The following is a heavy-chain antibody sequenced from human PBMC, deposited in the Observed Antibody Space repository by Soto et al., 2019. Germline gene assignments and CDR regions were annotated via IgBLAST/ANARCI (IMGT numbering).Heavy chain of an antibody. J-gene: IGHJ4*02. Sequence: GGSLRLSCAASGFTFSSYAMSWVRQAPGKGLEWVSVIGDSGGSYYADSVKGRFTISRDNSKNTLYLQMNSLRAEDTAVYYCAKQYDSSGYYEIEYWGQGTQVTSPQ. D-gene: IGHD3-22*01. CDR3: AKQYDSSGYYEIEY. V-gene: IGHV3-23*01. CDR2: IGDSGGS. CDR1: GFTFSSYA.